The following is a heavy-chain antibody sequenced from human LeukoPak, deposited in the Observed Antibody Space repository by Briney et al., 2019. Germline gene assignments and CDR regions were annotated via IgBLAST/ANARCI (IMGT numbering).Heavy chain of an antibody. CDR2: IYYSGGT. D-gene: IGHD3-3*01. J-gene: IGHJ4*02. Sequence: SETLSLTCTVSGGSISSSSHYWGWIRQPPGKGLEWIGTIYYSGGTYYKPSLKSRVTISVDTSRNQFSLNLISVTAADTAVYYCARLWSGYRPPDYWGQGTLVTVSS. V-gene: IGHV4-39*01. CDR3: ARLWSGYRPPDY. CDR1: GGSISSSSHY.